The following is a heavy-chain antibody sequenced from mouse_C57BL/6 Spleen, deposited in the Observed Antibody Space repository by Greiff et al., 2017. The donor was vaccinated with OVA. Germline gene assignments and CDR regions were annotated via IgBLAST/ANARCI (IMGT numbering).Heavy chain of an antibody. CDR1: GYTFTSYW. CDR3: ARGEIYYGFFDY. J-gene: IGHJ2*01. CDR2: INPSNGGT. Sequence: QVQLQQPGTELVKPGASVHLSCKASGYTFTSYWMHWVKQRPGQGLEWIGNINPSNGGTNYNEKFKSKATLTVDKSSSTAYMQLSSLTSEDSAVYYCARGEIYYGFFDYWGQGTTLTVSS. V-gene: IGHV1-53*01. D-gene: IGHD1-1*01.